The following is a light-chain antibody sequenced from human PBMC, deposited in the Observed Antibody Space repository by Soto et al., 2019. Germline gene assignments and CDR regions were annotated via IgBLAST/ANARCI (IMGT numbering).Light chain of an antibody. CDR2: GGS. CDR1: QSVSSNH. V-gene: IGKV3-20*01. J-gene: IGKJ1*01. Sequence: DIVLTKSPGTLSLSSGENATLYCMARQSVSSNHLAWYQRKPGQAPRLLIYGGSSRATGIPVRFSGSGSETDFTLTITRLEPEDFAMYYCQQYSSSRTFGQGTKVDI. CDR3: QQYSSSRT.